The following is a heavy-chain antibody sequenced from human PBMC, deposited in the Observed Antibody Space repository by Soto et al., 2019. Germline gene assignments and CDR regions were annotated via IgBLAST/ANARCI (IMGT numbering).Heavy chain of an antibody. CDR3: AVPTGIEVTGPDY. D-gene: IGHD6-19*01. CDR1: GFTFSSYA. J-gene: IGHJ4*02. V-gene: IGHV3-23*01. CDR2: ISGSGGST. Sequence: EVQLLESGGGLVQPGGSLRLSCAASGFTFSSYAMSWVRQAPGKGLQWVSAISGSGGSTYYADSVKGRFSISRDNSKNTLHLQTNSLRAEDTAVYYCAVPTGIEVTGPDYWGQGTLVTVSS.